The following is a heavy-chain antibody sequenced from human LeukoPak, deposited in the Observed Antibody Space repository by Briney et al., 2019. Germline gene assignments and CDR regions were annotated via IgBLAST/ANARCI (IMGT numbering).Heavy chain of an antibody. D-gene: IGHD3-9*01. CDR1: GFTFSSYS. Sequence: GGSLRLSCAASGFTFSSYSMNWVRQAPGKGLEWVSSISSSSSYIYYADSVKGRFTISRDNAKNSLYLQMNRLRAEDTAVYYCAREVQPVNDYDILTGYYFDYWGQGTLVTVSS. CDR2: ISSSSSYI. CDR3: AREVQPVNDYDILTGYYFDY. J-gene: IGHJ4*02. V-gene: IGHV3-21*01.